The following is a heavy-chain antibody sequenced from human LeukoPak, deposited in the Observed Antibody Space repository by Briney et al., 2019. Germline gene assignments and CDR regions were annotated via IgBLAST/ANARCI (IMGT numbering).Heavy chain of an antibody. Sequence: GGSLRLSCAASGFTFSSYWMHWVRQAPGKGLVWVSRINTDGTSTSYADSVKGRFTISRDNAKNTLYVQMNSLRAEDTAVYYCARGGDTMAFDYWGQGTLVTVSS. V-gene: IGHV3-74*01. D-gene: IGHD2-21*02. CDR3: ARGGDTMAFDY. CDR1: GFTFSSYW. CDR2: INTDGTST. J-gene: IGHJ4*02.